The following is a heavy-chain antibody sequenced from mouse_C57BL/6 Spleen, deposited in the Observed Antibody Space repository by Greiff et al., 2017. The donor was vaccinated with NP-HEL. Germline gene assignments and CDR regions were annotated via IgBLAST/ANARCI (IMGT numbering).Heavy chain of an antibody. CDR3: ARFGNYVDYAMDY. D-gene: IGHD2-1*01. Sequence: EVKLVESGGGLVKPGGSLKLSCAASGFTFGSYAMSWVRQTPEKRLEWVATISDGGSYTYYPDNVKGRFTISRDNAKNNLYLQMSHLKSEDTAMYYCARFGNYVDYAMDYWGQGTSVTVSS. CDR2: ISDGGSYT. V-gene: IGHV5-4*03. CDR1: GFTFGSYA. J-gene: IGHJ4*01.